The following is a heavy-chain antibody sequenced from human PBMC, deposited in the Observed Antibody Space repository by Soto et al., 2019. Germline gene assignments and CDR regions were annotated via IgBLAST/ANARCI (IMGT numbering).Heavy chain of an antibody. V-gene: IGHV1-3*01. J-gene: IGHJ1*01. D-gene: IGHD6-13*01. CDR1: GYTFTRYY. CDR2: INAGNGNT. CDR3: AREFPSLSSSWREYFQH. Sequence: ASVQVSWKASGYTFTRYYMHWVRQAPGQRLEWMGWINAGNGNTKYSQKFQGRVTITRDTSASTAYMELSRLSSEDTAVYYCAREFPSLSSSWREYFQHWGQGTLVTVSS.